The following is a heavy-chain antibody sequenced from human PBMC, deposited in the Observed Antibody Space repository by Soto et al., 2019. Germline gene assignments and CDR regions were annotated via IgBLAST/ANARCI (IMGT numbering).Heavy chain of an antibody. CDR2: IYYSGST. J-gene: IGHJ4*02. CDR1: GGSISSYY. V-gene: IGHV4-59*08. Sequence: QVQLQESGPGLVKPSETLSLTCTVSGGSISSYYWSWIRQPPGKGLEWIGYIYYSGSTNYNPSLKSRVTISVDTSKNQFSLRLSSVTAADPTVYYCARLRGEYSRSFYFDYWGQGTMVTVSS. CDR3: ARLRGEYSRSFYFDY. D-gene: IGHD6-13*01.